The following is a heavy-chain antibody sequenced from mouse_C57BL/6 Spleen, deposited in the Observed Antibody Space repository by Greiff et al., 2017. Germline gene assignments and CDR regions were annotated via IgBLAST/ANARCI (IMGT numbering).Heavy chain of an antibody. D-gene: IGHD1-1*01. CDR2: IDPSDSYT. J-gene: IGHJ4*01. CDR3: ARGVITVVEGAMDY. Sequence: VQLQQPGAELVKPGASVKLSCKASGYTFTSYWMQWVKQRPGQGLEWIGEIDPSDSYTNYNQKFKGKATLTVDTSSSTAYMQLSSLTSEDSAVYYCARGVITVVEGAMDYWGQGTSVTVSS. CDR1: GYTFTSYW. V-gene: IGHV1-50*01.